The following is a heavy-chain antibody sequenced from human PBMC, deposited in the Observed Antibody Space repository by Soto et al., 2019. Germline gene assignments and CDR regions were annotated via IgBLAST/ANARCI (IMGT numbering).Heavy chain of an antibody. J-gene: IGHJ4*02. V-gene: IGHV3-7*01. D-gene: IGHD3-3*01. CDR1: GFSFEIYW. Sequence: PVRALRLSCAASGFSFEIYWMGWVRQAPGKGLEWVANINPDGSGEYYLDSVKGRFTISRDNAKNSVYLQMNSLVGDDTAVYYCARENWFLDYCGQGTPVTVSS. CDR2: INPDGSGE. CDR3: ARENWFLDY.